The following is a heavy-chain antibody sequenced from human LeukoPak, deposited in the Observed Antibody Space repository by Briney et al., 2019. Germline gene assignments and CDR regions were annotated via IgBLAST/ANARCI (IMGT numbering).Heavy chain of an antibody. J-gene: IGHJ1*01. CDR2: LVVDSGNT. Sequence: GASVKVSCKASGFTFSSSVIHWVRQARGQRLEWIGWLVVDSGNTNYAQELRGRVTITRDMSTSTAYMELTSLRSEDTAVYYCAAELHVGAVYFPHWGQGSLVTVSS. D-gene: IGHD1-26*01. V-gene: IGHV1-58*02. CDR3: AAELHVGAVYFPH. CDR1: GFTFSSSV.